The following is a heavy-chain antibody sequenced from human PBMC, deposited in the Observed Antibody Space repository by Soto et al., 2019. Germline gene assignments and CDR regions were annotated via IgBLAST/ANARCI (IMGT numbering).Heavy chain of an antibody. D-gene: IGHD3-22*01. Sequence: PSENLSLTCTVSGGSINNYYWSWIRQPPGKGLEWIGYMFSTGNGNYNPSLKSRATMSVDTSRNQFSLKLSSVTAADTAVYYCARDYYESSGYSPLDYWGRVTLVT. V-gene: IGHV4-59*01. CDR1: GGSINNYY. CDR2: MFSTGNG. CDR3: ARDYYESSGYSPLDY. J-gene: IGHJ4*02.